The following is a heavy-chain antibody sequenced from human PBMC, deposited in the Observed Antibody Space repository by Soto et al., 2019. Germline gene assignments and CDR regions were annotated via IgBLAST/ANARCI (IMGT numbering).Heavy chain of an antibody. V-gene: IGHV1-69*02. Sequence: QVQLVQSGTEVKKPGSSVKVSCKASGGTFRNYPINWVRQAPGHGLEWMGSIFPLTDIPDYAQNFQARLTISADKSTSTAYMELRSLTSDYTAMYFCARGPLVVLTCFESWGQGTLVTVSS. CDR3: ARGPLVVLTCFES. J-gene: IGHJ4*02. CDR1: GGTFRNYP. CDR2: IFPLTDIP.